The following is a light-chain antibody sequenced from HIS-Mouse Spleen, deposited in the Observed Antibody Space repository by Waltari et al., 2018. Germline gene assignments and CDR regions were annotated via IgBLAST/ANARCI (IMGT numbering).Light chain of an antibody. V-gene: IGLV2-14*03. CDR1: SIDVGGYNY. CDR3: SSYTSSSTVV. J-gene: IGLJ2*01. Sequence: QSALTQPASVSGSPGQSITISCTGTSIDVGGYNYASWYQQHPGKAPKLMIYDVSNRPSGVSNRFSGSKSGNTASLTISGLQAEDEADYYCSSYTSSSTVVFGGGTKLTVL. CDR2: DVS.